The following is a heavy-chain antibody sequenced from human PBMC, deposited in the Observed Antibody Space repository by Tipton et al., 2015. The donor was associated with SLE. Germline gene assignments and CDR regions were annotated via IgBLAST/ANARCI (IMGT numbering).Heavy chain of an antibody. D-gene: IGHD4-17*01. CDR1: GFTFDDYA. Sequence: SLRLSCSASGFTFDDYAMHWVRQAPGKGLEWVSGISWNSGSIGYADSVKGRFTISRDNAKNSLYLQMNSLRAEDTAVYYCARGKDGVYYFDYWGQGTLVTVSS. V-gene: IGHV3-9*01. J-gene: IGHJ4*02. CDR2: ISWNSGSI. CDR3: ARGKDGVYYFDY.